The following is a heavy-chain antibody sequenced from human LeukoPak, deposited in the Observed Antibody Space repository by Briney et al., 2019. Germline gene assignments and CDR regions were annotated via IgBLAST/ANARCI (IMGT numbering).Heavy chain of an antibody. CDR3: ARHVSSDLRIVVVTSDWYFDR. Sequence: LETLSLPCIVSGGSISSSRFYWGWIRQPPGKGLEWFGTIYYSGSTYYNPSLKSRVTISADTANNQFALNLTSVTAADTGVYYCARHVSSDLRIVVVTSDWYFDRWGRGTLVTVSS. D-gene: IGHD2-21*02. CDR1: GGSISSSRFY. J-gene: IGHJ2*01. V-gene: IGHV4-39*01. CDR2: IYYSGST.